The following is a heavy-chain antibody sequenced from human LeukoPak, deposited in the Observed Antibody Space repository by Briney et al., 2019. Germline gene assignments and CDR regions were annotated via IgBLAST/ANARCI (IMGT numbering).Heavy chain of an antibody. Sequence: SETLSLTCAVYGGSFSGYYWSWIRQPPGKGLEWIGEINHSGSTNHNLSLKSRVTISVDTSKNQFSLKLSSVTAADTAVYYCARGRGYCSGGSCYKNWFDPWGQGTLVTVSS. CDR1: GGSFSGYY. CDR3: ARGRGYCSGGSCYKNWFDP. CDR2: INHSGST. J-gene: IGHJ5*02. D-gene: IGHD2-15*01. V-gene: IGHV4-34*01.